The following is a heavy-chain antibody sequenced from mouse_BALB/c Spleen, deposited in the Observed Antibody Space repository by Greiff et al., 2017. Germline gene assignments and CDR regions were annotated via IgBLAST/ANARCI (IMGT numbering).Heavy chain of an antibody. D-gene: IGHD2-2*01. CDR3: ARGRGYPAWFAY. J-gene: IGHJ3*01. Sequence: EVQVVESGGGLVKPGGSLKLSCAASGFTFSSYAMSWVRQTPEKRLEWVASISSGGSTYYPDSVKGRFTISRDNARNILYLQMSSLRSEDTAMYYCARGRGYPAWFAYWGQGTLVTVSA. V-gene: IGHV5-6-5*01. CDR1: GFTFSSYA. CDR2: ISSGGST.